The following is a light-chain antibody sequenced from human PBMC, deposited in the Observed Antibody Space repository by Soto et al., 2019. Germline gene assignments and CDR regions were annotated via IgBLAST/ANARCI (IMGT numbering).Light chain of an antibody. CDR1: KSVTSNY. CDR2: GAS. Sequence: EIVLTQSPCTLCFAPGERSTLSFRASKSVTSNYLAWYQQKPGQAPRLLVYGASSSATGIPDRLSGSGSGKDFTLTISRLEPEDFAVYYCQHYVSPPITFGQGTRLEI. CDR3: QHYVSPPIT. V-gene: IGKV3-20*01. J-gene: IGKJ5*01.